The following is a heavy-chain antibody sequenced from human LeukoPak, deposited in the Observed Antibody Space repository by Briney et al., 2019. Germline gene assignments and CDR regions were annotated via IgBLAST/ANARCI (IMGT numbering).Heavy chain of an antibody. CDR2: INHSGST. J-gene: IGHJ5*02. CDR3: AVWVGITMIVET. CDR1: GGSFSGYY. D-gene: IGHD3-22*01. V-gene: IGHV4-34*01. Sequence: SETLSLTCAVYGGSFSGYYWSWIRQPPGKGLEWIGEINHSGSTNYNPSLKSRVTISVDTSKNQFSLKLSSVTAADTAVYYCAVWVGITMIVETWGQGTLVTVSS.